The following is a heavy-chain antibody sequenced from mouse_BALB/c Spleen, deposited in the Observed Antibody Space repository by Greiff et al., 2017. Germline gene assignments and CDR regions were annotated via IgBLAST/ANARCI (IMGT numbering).Heavy chain of an antibody. V-gene: IGHV1S127*01. D-gene: IGHD2-14*01. CDR2: IDPSDSYT. CDR1: GYTFTSYW. CDR3: TRRDRYDSFDY. Sequence: QVQLQQPGAELVKPGASVKMSCKASGYTFTSYWMHWVKQRPGQGLEWIGVIDPSDSYTSYNQKFKGKATLTVDTSSSTAYMQLSSLTSEDSAVYYCTRRDRYDSFDYWGQGTTLTVSS. J-gene: IGHJ2*01.